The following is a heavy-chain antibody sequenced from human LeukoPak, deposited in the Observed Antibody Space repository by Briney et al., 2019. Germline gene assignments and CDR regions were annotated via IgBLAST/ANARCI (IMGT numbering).Heavy chain of an antibody. CDR1: GGSFKNHF. D-gene: IGHD5-24*01. CDR2: VRHNGST. J-gene: IGHJ3*01. CDR3: ARDQSFEMDAFDV. Sequence: SETLSLTCAVYGGSFKNHFWTWIRQAPGKGLEWIGEVRHNGSTVYNPSLESRITISVDTSKKQFSLRVNSVTVADAAVYYCARDQSFEMDAFDVWGQGTMVTVSS. V-gene: IGHV4-34*01.